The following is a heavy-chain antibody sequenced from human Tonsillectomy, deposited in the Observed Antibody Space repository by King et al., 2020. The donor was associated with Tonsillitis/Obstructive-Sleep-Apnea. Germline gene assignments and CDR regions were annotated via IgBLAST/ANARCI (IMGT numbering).Heavy chain of an antibody. CDR2: IDPSDSYS. CDR3: ARDELAAPGTGSWFDP. D-gene: IGHD6-13*01. Sequence: QLVQSGAEVKKPGASLRISCKGSGYRFTSYWISWVRQMPGKGLEWMGRIDPSDSYSNYSPSFQGHVTISADKSISTAYLQWSSLKASDTAMYYCARDELAAPGTGSWFDPWGQGTLVTVSS. V-gene: IGHV5-10-1*01. J-gene: IGHJ5*02. CDR1: GYRFTSYW.